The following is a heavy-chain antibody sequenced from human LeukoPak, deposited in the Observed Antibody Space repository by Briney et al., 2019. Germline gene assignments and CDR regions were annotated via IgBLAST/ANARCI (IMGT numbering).Heavy chain of an antibody. CDR1: GYTFTVYY. V-gene: IGHV1-2*02. CDR2: IIPNSGGT. D-gene: IGHD1-7*01. Sequence: ASVKVSCKASGYTFTVYYIHWVRQAPGQGLEWMGWIIPNSGGTNYAQKFQGRVTVTRDTSINTAYMELSRLRSDDTAVYYCARGGRELELLSKFDYWGQGTLVTVSS. J-gene: IGHJ4*02. CDR3: ARGGRELELLSKFDY.